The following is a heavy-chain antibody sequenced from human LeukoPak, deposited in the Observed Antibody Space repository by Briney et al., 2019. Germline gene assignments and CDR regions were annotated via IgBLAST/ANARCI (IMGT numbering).Heavy chain of an antibody. CDR3: ARRSPNYYFDY. CDR1: GFTFSNYN. J-gene: IGHJ4*02. CDR2: ISSSNNYI. V-gene: IGHV3-21*01. Sequence: GGSLRLSCAASGFTFSNYNMNWVRQAPGKGLEWVSSISSSNNYIYYADSVKGRFTISRDNAKNSLYLQMNSLRAEDTAVYYCARRSPNYYFDYWGQGAPVTVSS.